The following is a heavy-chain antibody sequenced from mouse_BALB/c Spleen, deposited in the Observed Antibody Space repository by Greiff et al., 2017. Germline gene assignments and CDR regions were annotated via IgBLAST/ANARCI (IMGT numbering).Heavy chain of an antibody. V-gene: IGHV14-3*02. CDR1: GFNIKDTY. Sequence: VQLKQSGAELVKPGASVKLSCTASGFNIKDTYMHWVKQRPEQGLEWIGRIDPANGNTKYDPKFQGKATITADTSSNTAYLQLSSLTSEDTAVYYCARGRDYGNSFAYWGQGTLVTVSA. CDR2: IDPANGNT. D-gene: IGHD2-1*01. J-gene: IGHJ3*01. CDR3: ARGRDYGNSFAY.